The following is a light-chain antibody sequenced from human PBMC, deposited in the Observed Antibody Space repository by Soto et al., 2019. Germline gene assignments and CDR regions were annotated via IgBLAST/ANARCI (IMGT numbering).Light chain of an antibody. CDR1: QGINNH. Sequence: DIQMTQSPSSLSASVGDRVTITCQASQGINNHLSWYQQKPGKAPKLLIYDASNLETGVPSRFAGSGSGTDFTFTISTLQPEDFAVYYCHQYGSDRGTFGQGTKVDIK. J-gene: IGKJ1*01. CDR3: HQYGSDRGT. CDR2: DAS. V-gene: IGKV1-33*01.